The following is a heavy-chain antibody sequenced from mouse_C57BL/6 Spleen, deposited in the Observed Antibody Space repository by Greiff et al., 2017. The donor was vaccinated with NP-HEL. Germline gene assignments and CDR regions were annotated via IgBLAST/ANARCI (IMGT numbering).Heavy chain of an antibody. CDR1: GYSLTSYG. Sequence: VKLVESGPGLVQPSQCLSISCTVSGYSLTSYGVHWVRQSPGKGLEWLGVIWRGGSTDYYAAFISRLSISKDNSNSQVYFKINSLQADDSAIYYCARSYYGSNLMDYWGQGTSVTVSS. CDR3: ARSYYGSNLMDY. D-gene: IGHD1-1*01. J-gene: IGHJ4*01. V-gene: IGHV2-2*01. CDR2: IWRGGST.